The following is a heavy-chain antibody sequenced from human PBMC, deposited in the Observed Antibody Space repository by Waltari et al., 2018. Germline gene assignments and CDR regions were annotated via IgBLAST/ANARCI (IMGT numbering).Heavy chain of an antibody. CDR3: ARVTYYYDSSGYYYGAFDI. Sequence: QITLKESGPVLVKPTETRTLTGTVSGFSGRNARMGVSWIRQPPGKALELLANIFSNDEKSYSTSLKSRLTISKDTSKSPLVLTMTNMDPVDTAIYYCARVTYYYDSSGYYYGAFDIWGQGTLVTVSS. D-gene: IGHD3-22*01. CDR1: GFSGRNARMG. J-gene: IGHJ3*02. CDR2: IFSNDEK. V-gene: IGHV2-26*01.